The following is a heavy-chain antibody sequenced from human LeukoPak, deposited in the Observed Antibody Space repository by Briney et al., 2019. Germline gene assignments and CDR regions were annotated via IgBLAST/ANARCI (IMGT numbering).Heavy chain of an antibody. CDR1: GYTFTGYY. J-gene: IGHJ4*02. CDR2: INPNSGGT. D-gene: IGHD4-17*01. CDR3: AAGINDYGDFDY. Sequence: ASVKVSCKASGYTFTGYYMHWVRQAPGQGLEWMGWINPNSGGTNYAQKFQGRVTITRDMSTSTAYMELSSLRSEDTAVYYCAAGINDYGDFDYWGQGTLVTVSS. V-gene: IGHV1-2*02.